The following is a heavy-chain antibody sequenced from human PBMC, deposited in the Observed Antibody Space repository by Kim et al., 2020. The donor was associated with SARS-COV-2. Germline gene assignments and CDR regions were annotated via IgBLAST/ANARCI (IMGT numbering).Heavy chain of an antibody. CDR3: SWRGAWFDY. Sequence: GGSLRLSCAASGFTVTTYGMSWVRQAPGKGLEWVSTITNSGGGTFYSDSVKGRFTISRDISKNTLYLQMDRLRAEDTAVSYCSWRGAWFDYWVEGTLVTV. J-gene: IGHJ4*02. CDR1: GFTVTTYG. V-gene: IGHV3-23*01. D-gene: IGHD3-3*01. CDR2: ITNSGGGT.